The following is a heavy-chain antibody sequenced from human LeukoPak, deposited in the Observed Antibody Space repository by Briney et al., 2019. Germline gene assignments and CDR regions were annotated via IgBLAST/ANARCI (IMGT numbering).Heavy chain of an antibody. D-gene: IGHD3-22*01. CDR1: GGTFSSYA. V-gene: IGHV1-69*04. Sequence: ASVKVSCKASGGTFSSYAISWVRQAPGQGLGWMGRIIPILGIANYAQKFQGRVTITADKSTSTAYMELSSLRSEDTAVYYCARESGYRAFDYWGQGTLVTVSS. J-gene: IGHJ4*02. CDR2: IIPILGIA. CDR3: ARESGYRAFDY.